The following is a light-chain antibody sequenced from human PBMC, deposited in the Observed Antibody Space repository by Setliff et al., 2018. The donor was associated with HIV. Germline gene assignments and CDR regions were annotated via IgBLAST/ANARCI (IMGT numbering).Light chain of an antibody. CDR2: EVT. CDR3: CSYAGSSTYV. Sequence: QSALTQPASVSGSPGQSITTPCTGTSSDVGNYNLVSWYQQHPGTAPKLIIYEVTKRPSGVSNRFSGSKSGNTASLTISGLQAEDESDYYCCSYAGSSTYVFGSGTKVTAL. V-gene: IGLV2-23*02. CDR1: SSDVGNYNL. J-gene: IGLJ1*01.